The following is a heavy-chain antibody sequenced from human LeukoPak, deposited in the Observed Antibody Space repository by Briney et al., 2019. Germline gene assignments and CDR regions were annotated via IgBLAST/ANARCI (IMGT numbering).Heavy chain of an antibody. Sequence: ASVKVSCKASGYTFTGYYMHWVRQAPGQGLEWMGWINPNSSGTNYAQKFQGRVTMTRDTSISTAYMELSRLRSDDTAVYYCARVHNSGWSQDWFDPWGQGTLVTVAS. CDR1: GYTFTGYY. V-gene: IGHV1-2*02. CDR2: INPNSSGT. J-gene: IGHJ5*02. D-gene: IGHD6-19*01. CDR3: ARVHNSGWSQDWFDP.